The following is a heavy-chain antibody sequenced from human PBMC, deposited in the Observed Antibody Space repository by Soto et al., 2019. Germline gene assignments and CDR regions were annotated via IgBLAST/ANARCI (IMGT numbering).Heavy chain of an antibody. CDR2: ISGSGGST. CDR3: ARRGSGSYYDY. CDR1: GFTFSSYA. D-gene: IGHD1-26*01. V-gene: IGHV3-23*01. Sequence: EVQLLESGGGLVQPGGSRRLSCAASGFTFSSYAMRWVRQAPGKGLEWVSAISGSGGSTYYADSVKGRFTISRDNSKNTLYLQMNSLRAEDTAVYYCARRGSGSYYDYWGQGTLVTVSS. J-gene: IGHJ4*02.